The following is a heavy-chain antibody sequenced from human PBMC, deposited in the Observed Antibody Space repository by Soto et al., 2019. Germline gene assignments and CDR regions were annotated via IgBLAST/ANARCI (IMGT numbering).Heavy chain of an antibody. CDR2: ISHDGSNR. CDR3: FGNLFWRGY. V-gene: IGHV3-30*03. Sequence: QVQLVESGGGVVQPGRSLRLSCAASGFTFSSYGMHWVRPAPGKGLEWISLISHDGSNRYYADSVKGRFTISRDNSNNTLFLQLNSLRPEDTAMYYCFGNLFWRGYWGQGALVTVSS. J-gene: IGHJ4*02. CDR1: GFTFSSYG. D-gene: IGHD3-16*01.